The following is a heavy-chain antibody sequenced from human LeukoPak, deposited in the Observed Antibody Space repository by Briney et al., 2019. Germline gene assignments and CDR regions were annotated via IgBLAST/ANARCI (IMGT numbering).Heavy chain of an antibody. Sequence: QAGGSLRLSCAASGFTFSSYAMSWVRQAPGKGLEWVSAISGSGGSTYYADSVKGRFTISRDNSKNTLYLQMNSLRAEDTAVYYCAKDRSPQYQLLYLGLEYNWFDPWGQGTLVTVSS. J-gene: IGHJ5*02. CDR1: GFTFSSYA. CDR3: AKDRSPQYQLLYLGLEYNWFDP. V-gene: IGHV3-23*01. CDR2: ISGSGGST. D-gene: IGHD2-2*02.